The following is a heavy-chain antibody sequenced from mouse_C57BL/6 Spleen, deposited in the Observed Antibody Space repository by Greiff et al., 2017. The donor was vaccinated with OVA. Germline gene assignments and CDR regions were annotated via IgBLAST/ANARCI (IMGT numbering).Heavy chain of an antibody. CDR3: TRLDYDEVAY. CDR1: GYTFTDYE. CDR2: IDPETGGT. V-gene: IGHV1-15*01. D-gene: IGHD2-4*01. J-gene: IGHJ3*01. Sequence: VQLQQSGAELVRPGASVTLSCKASGYTFTDYEMHWVKQTPVHGLEWIGAIDPETGGTAYNQKFTGKAILTADKSSSTAYMELRSLTSEDSAVYYCTRLDYDEVAYWGQGTLGTVSA.